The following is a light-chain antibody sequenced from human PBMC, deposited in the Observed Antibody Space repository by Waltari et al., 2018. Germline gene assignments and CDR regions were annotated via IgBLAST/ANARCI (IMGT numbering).Light chain of an antibody. Sequence: EIVVTQSPLTLSVSPGERVTLSCRASHSVSVNLAWYQQKPGQAPRLLIFGAFTRATGIPARFSGIGSGIDFTLTISNMQSEDFAVYYCQQYDKWPGSFGQGTKLEIK. CDR1: HSVSVN. CDR3: QQYDKWPGS. CDR2: GAF. J-gene: IGKJ2*01. V-gene: IGKV3D-15*01.